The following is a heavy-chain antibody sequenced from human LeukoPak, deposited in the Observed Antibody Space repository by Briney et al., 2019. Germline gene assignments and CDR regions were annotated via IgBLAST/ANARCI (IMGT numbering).Heavy chain of an antibody. CDR1: GYTFTSYG. Sequence: GGSGEVSGKAAGYTFTSYGMKWGSQAAGQRLEWMALLNAGTGNTKYSHTFQGRVTIPSDTSASTAYIEPSSLSSEDTAVYYCARARFDPWGQGTLVTVSS. J-gene: IGHJ5*02. CDR3: ARARFDP. CDR2: LNAGTGNT. V-gene: IGHV1-3*01.